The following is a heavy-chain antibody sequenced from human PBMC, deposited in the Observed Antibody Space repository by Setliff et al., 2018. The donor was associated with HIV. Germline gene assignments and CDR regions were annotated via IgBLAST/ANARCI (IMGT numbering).Heavy chain of an antibody. V-gene: IGHV3-11*04. Sequence: AGGSLRLSCTASNFSFSSYYMAWIRQNPGKGLEWLSYISTTGDTIFYADSVKGRFTLSRDNAANSVSLRMSSLSPEDTAIYFCARDFTELASFDYWGQGTLGTVSS. D-gene: IGHD1-1*01. CDR2: ISTTGDTI. J-gene: IGHJ4*02. CDR1: NFSFSSYY. CDR3: ARDFTELASFDY.